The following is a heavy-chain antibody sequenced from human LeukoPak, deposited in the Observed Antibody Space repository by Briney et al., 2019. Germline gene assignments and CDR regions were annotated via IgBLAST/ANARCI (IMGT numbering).Heavy chain of an antibody. CDR3: VKGISGDNVFY. V-gene: IGHV3-30*18. Sequence: GGSLRLSCEASGFTFSTYGMHWVRQAPGKGLEWVKVISDDGGIKFYADSVKGRFTVPRDNSKNTLYLEMNSLRPEDTALYYCVKGISGDNVFYWGQGTLVTVSS. CDR1: GFTFSTYG. D-gene: IGHD4-17*01. J-gene: IGHJ4*02. CDR2: ISDDGGIK.